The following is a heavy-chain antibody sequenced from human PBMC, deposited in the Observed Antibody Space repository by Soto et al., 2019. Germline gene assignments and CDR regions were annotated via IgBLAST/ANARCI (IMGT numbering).Heavy chain of an antibody. D-gene: IGHD2-2*01. V-gene: IGHV1-69*13. CDR1: GGTFSSYA. Sequence: SVKVSCKASGGTFSSYAISWVRQAPGQGLEWMGGIIPIFGTANYAQKFQGRVTITADESTSTAYMEMSSLRSEDTAVYYCARAGVGDIVLVPAATDYYYGMDVWGQGTTVTVSS. CDR2: IIPIFGTA. J-gene: IGHJ6*02. CDR3: ARAGVGDIVLVPAATDYYYGMDV.